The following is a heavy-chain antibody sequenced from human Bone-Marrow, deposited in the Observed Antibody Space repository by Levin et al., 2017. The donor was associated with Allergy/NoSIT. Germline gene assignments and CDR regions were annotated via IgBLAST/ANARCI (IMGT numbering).Heavy chain of an antibody. CDR1: GFTISTNY. D-gene: IGHD5-12*01. CDR3: ARDDVVATNH. J-gene: IGHJ4*02. CDR2: IHSGGRK. V-gene: IGHV3-66*01. Sequence: GGSLRLSCAASGFTISTNYMSWVRQVPGKGLEWVSIIHSGGRKNYADSVKGRFTISRDNYNKTLHLQMNSLRGEDTAIYYCARDDVVATNHWGQGTLVIVSS.